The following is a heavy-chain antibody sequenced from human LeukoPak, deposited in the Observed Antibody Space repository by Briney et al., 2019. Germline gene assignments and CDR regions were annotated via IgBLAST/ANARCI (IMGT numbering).Heavy chain of an antibody. V-gene: IGHV3-48*01. CDR1: GFTFSTYS. Sequence: QPGGSLRLSCAASGFTFSTYSMNWVRLAPGKGLEWVSYIISSNSTIYYADSVKGRFTISRDNAKNSLYLQMNSLRAEDTAVYYCAKGGDHWGQGTLVTVSS. CDR3: AKGGDH. J-gene: IGHJ4*02. CDR2: IISSNSTI. D-gene: IGHD3-16*01.